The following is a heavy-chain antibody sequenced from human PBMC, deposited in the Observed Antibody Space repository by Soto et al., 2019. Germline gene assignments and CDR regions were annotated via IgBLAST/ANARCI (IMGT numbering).Heavy chain of an antibody. J-gene: IGHJ4*02. CDR2: ISYDGSNK. CDR1: GFTFSSYG. Sequence: GGSLRLSCAASGFTFSSYGMHWVRQAPGNGLEWVAVISYDGSNKYYADSVKGRFTISRDNSKNTLYLQMNSLRAEDTAVYYCAKDYGGAPFDYWGQGTLVTVSS. D-gene: IGHD1-26*01. V-gene: IGHV3-30*18. CDR3: AKDYGGAPFDY.